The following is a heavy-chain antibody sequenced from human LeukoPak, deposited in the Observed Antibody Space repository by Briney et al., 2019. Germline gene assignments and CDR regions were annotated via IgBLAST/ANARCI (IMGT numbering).Heavy chain of an antibody. D-gene: IGHD7-27*01. V-gene: IGHV4-39*07. Sequence: SSETLSLTCTVSGGSISSSSYYWGWIRQPPGKGLEWIGSIYYSGSTNYNPSLKSRVTISVDTSKNQFSLKLSSVTAADTAVYYCADRGVTTGGYWGQGTLVTVSS. CDR1: GGSISSSSYY. CDR2: IYYSGST. J-gene: IGHJ4*02. CDR3: ADRGVTTGGY.